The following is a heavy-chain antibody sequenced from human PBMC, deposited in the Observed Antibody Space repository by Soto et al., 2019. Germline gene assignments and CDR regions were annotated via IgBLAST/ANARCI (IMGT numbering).Heavy chain of an antibody. CDR2: IYSGGST. CDR3: ARDGGHIRWSKTDAFDI. D-gene: IGHD1-20*01. CDR1: GFTVSSNY. Sequence: GGSLRLSCAASGFTVSSNYMSWVRQAPGKGLEWVSVIYSGGSTYYADSVKGRFTISRDNSKNTLYLQMNSLRAEDTAVYYCARDGGHIRWSKTDAFDIWGQGTMVTVSS. J-gene: IGHJ3*02. V-gene: IGHV3-66*01.